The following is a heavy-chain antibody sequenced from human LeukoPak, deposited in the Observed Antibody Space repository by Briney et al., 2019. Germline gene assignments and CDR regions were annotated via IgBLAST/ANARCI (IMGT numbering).Heavy chain of an antibody. J-gene: IGHJ5*02. CDR2: IFPSGGEI. CDR1: GFTFSTFA. CDR3: AKGYYASGSYGWFDP. D-gene: IGHD3-10*01. Sequence: GGSLGLSCSAPGFTFSTFARNWVRQPPGKGLGWGPSIFPSGGEIHYADSVRGRFTISRDNSKNTLYLHMNSLRAEDTAVYYCAKGYYASGSYGWFDPWGQGTLVTVSS. V-gene: IGHV3-23*01.